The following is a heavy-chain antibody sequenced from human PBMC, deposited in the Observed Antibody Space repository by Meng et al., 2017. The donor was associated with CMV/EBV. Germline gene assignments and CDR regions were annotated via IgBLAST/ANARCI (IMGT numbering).Heavy chain of an antibody. CDR3: ARDLRGVIDY. D-gene: IGHD3-10*01. CDR2: IYYSGST. V-gene: IGHV4-39*07. CDR1: GGSISSSSYY. J-gene: IGHJ4*02. Sequence: SETLSLTCTVPGGSISSSSYYWGWIRQPPGKGLEWIGSIYYSGSTYYNPSLKSRVTISVDTSKNQFSLKLSSVTAADTAVYYCARDLRGVIDYWGQGTLVTVSS.